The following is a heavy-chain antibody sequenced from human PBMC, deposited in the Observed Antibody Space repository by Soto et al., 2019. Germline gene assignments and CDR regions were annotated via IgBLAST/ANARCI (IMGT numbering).Heavy chain of an antibody. CDR3: ALGKRGSARGWFDP. D-gene: IGHD1-26*01. V-gene: IGHV4-59*08. CDR2: IYYSGST. Sequence: SETLSLTCTVSGGSISSYYWSWIRQPPGKGLEWIGYIYYSGSTNYNPSLKSRVTISVDTSKNQFSLKLSSVTAADTAVYYCALGKRGSARGWFDPWGQGTLVTVSS. J-gene: IGHJ5*02. CDR1: GGSISSYY.